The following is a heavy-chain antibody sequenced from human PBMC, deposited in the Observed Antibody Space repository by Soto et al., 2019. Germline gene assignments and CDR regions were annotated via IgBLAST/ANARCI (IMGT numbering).Heavy chain of an antibody. V-gene: IGHV3-33*01. J-gene: IGHJ4*02. CDR2: TWYDGNNR. CDR3: ERDRSGYDQTPDY. Sequence: PGASLRFSCIASGFTFRNHGMHWVRQAPGKGLEWVAVTWYDGNNRYYADSVKGRFTISRDNSKNTLYLQMDSLRANDTAVYYCERDRSGYDQTPDYWGQGTLVTVSS. CDR1: GFTFRNHG. D-gene: IGHD3-3*01.